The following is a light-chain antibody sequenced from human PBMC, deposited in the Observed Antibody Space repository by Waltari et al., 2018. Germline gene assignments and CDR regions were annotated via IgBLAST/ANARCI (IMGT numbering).Light chain of an antibody. CDR2: DDT. CDR1: IIGSKS. J-gene: IGLJ1*01. CDR3: QVWDSIDYYV. Sequence: SYLLTQSPSVSVAPGQTARITCGGNIIGSKSVHWYQQKPGQAPVLVVYDDTARPSGIPEGFSGSNSGNTATLTIRRVEAGDEAEYYCQVWDSIDYYVFGSGTKVTVL. V-gene: IGLV3-21*02.